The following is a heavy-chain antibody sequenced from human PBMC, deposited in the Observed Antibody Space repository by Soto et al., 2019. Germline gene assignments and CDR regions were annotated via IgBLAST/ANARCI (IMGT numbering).Heavy chain of an antibody. Sequence: QVQLVQSGAEVKKPGASVKVSCKASGYTFTSYDINWVRQATGQGLEWMGWMNPNSGNTVYAQKFQDRVTMTRNTSISTAYIELSSLRSENTAVYYCARERNMYGMAVWGQGTTVTVSS. D-gene: IGHD1-1*01. J-gene: IGHJ6*02. CDR2: MNPNSGNT. CDR1: GYTFTSYD. V-gene: IGHV1-8*01. CDR3: ARERNMYGMAV.